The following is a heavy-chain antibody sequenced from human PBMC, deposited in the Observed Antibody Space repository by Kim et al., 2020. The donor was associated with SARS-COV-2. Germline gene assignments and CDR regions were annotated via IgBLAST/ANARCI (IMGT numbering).Heavy chain of an antibody. Sequence: GSTYYNPSLKSRVTISVDTSKNQFSLKLSSVTAADTAVYYCARLGVNDYWGQGTLVTVSS. CDR3: ARLGVNDY. CDR2: GST. V-gene: IGHV4-39*01. J-gene: IGHJ4*02. D-gene: IGHD3-16*01.